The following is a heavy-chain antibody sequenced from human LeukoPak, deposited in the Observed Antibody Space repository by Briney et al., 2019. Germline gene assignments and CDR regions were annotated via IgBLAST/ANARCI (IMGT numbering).Heavy chain of an antibody. D-gene: IGHD3-10*01. CDR2: ISGSGGST. CDR3: AKTRSERKFGSAFDI. CDR1: GLTFSSYA. V-gene: IGHV3-23*01. J-gene: IGHJ3*02. Sequence: GGSLRLSCAASGLTFSSYAMSWVRQAPGKGLEWVSAISGSGGSTYYADSVKGRFTISRDNSKNTLYLQMNSLRAEDTAVYYCAKTRSERKFGSAFDIWGQGTMVTVSS.